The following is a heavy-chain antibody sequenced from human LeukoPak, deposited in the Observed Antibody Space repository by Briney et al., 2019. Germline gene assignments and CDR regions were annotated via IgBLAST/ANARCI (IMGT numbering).Heavy chain of an antibody. J-gene: IGHJ3*02. V-gene: IGHV6-1*01. Sequence: SQTLSLTCAISGDSVSSKSAAWNWIRQSPSRGLEWLGRTYYRSKWYNDYAVSVKSRITINPDTSMNQFSLQLNSVTPEDAALNYCARGYMYYDFWSGYRPDAFDIWGQGTMVTVSS. CDR3: ARGYMYYDFWSGYRPDAFDI. CDR1: GDSVSSKSAA. D-gene: IGHD3-3*01. CDR2: TYYRSKWYN.